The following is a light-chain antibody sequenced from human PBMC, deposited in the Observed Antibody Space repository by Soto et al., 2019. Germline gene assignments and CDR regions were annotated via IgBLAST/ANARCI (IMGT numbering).Light chain of an antibody. J-gene: IGLJ6*01. CDR3: SSYTSSSIVNYV. Sequence: QSALTQPASVSGSPGQSITISCTGTSSDVGGYNYVSWYQQHPGKAPKLMIYDVSNRPSGVSNRFSGSKSGNTASLTISGLQAEDEPDYYCSSYTSSSIVNYVFGTGTQLTVL. CDR2: DVS. CDR1: SSDVGGYNY. V-gene: IGLV2-14*01.